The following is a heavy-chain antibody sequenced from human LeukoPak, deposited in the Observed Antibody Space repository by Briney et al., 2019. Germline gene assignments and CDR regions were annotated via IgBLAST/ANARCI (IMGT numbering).Heavy chain of an antibody. Sequence: SETLSLTCAVSGGSISSGGYSWSWIRQPPGKAMEFIAYIYYAGNTYFNPSLKSRVTISVDTSKNQFSLKLSSVTAADTAVYYCARVLAAAGNNWFDPWGQGTLVTVSS. V-gene: IGHV4-30-4*07. D-gene: IGHD6-13*01. CDR2: IYYAGNT. CDR3: ARVLAAAGNNWFDP. J-gene: IGHJ5*02. CDR1: GGSISSGGYS.